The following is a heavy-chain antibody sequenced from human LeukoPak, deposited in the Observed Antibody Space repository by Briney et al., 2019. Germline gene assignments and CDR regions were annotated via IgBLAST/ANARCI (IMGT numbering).Heavy chain of an antibody. V-gene: IGHV3-23*01. CDR1: GFTFSSYA. Sequence: PGGSLRLSCAASGFTFSSYAMSWVRQAPGKGLEWVSAISGSGGSTYYADSVKGRFTISRDNSKNTLYLHMNSLRAEDTAVYYCAARSNWGSPFDYWGQGTLVTVSS. D-gene: IGHD7-27*01. CDR2: ISGSGGST. CDR3: AARSNWGSPFDY. J-gene: IGHJ4*02.